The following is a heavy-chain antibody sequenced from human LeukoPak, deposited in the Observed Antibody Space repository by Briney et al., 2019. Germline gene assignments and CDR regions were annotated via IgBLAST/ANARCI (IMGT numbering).Heavy chain of an antibody. Sequence: GASVKVSCKASGGSVSHYALNWVRQAPGHGLEWMGGIMPLFNTPTYAQKFQDRVTISTDESTNTAFMELRILTSEDTAVYYCARDRGETAGSDAFDVWGQGTLVTVSS. J-gene: IGHJ3*01. CDR3: ARDRGETAGSDAFDV. D-gene: IGHD6-13*01. CDR2: IMPLFNTP. CDR1: GGSVSHYA. V-gene: IGHV1-69*05.